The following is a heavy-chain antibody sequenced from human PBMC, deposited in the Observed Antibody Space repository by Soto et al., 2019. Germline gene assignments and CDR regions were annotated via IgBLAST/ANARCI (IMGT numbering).Heavy chain of an antibody. J-gene: IGHJ3*02. CDR3: ARDRPGELKWLDDAFDI. CDR1: GFTFSSYW. Sequence: GGSLRLSCAASGFTFSSYWMSWVRQAPGKGLEWVANIKQDGSEKYYVDSVKGRFTISRDNAKNSLYLQMNSLRAEDTAVYYCARDRPGELKWLDDAFDIWGQGTMVTVSS. V-gene: IGHV3-7*01. D-gene: IGHD6-19*01. CDR2: IKQDGSEK.